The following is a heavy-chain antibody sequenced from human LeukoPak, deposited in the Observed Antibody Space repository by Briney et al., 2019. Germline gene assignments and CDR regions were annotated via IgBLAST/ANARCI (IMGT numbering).Heavy chain of an antibody. V-gene: IGHV1-2*02. CDR3: ARGRGYGSGSYSHYYYYGMDV. CDR1: GYTFTGYY. D-gene: IGHD3-10*01. J-gene: IGHJ6*02. Sequence: GASVKVSCKASGYTFTGYYMHWVRQAPGQGLEWMGWINPNSGGTNYAQKFQGRVTMTRDTSISTAYMELSRLRSDDTAVYYCARGRGYGSGSYSHYYYYGMDVWGQGTTVTVPS. CDR2: INPNSGGT.